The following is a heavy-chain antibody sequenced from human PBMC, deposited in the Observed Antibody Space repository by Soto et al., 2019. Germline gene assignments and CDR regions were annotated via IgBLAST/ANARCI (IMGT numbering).Heavy chain of an antibody. D-gene: IGHD1-26*01. CDR2: TYYRSKWYY. Sequence: QVTLQQSGPGLLKPSQTLSLTCAISGDSVSSNSAAWNWIRQSPSRGLEWLGRTYYRSKWYYEYAVSVESRIPGYPVTSQDQFSLQRTSVTPVDTAVYYCARDSDTNIWVGTDSWCQGTLVTVSS. J-gene: IGHJ4*02. V-gene: IGHV6-1*01. CDR3: ARDSDTNIWVGTDS. CDR1: GDSVSSNSAA.